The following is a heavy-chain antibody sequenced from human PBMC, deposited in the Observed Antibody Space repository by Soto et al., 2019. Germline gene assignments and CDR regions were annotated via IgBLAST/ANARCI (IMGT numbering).Heavy chain of an antibody. CDR3: ASYYDSSGYYYSDY. V-gene: IGHV4-61*01. CDR2: IYYSGST. J-gene: IGHJ4*02. D-gene: IGHD3-22*01. Sequence: QVQLQESGPGLVKPSETLSLTCTVSGGSVSSGSYYWSWIRQPPGKGLEWIGYIYYSGSTNYNPSLKSRVTISVDTSKNQFSLKLSSVTAADTAVYYCASYYDSSGYYYSDYWGQGTLFTVSS. CDR1: GGSVSSGSYY.